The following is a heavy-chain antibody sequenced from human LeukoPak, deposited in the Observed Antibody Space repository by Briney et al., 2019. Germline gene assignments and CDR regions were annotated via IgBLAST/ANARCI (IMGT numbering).Heavy chain of an antibody. V-gene: IGHV3-30-3*01. CDR3: ARDQYDSFDY. D-gene: IGHD3-22*01. CDR1: GFTFSSYA. CDR2: ISYDGSNK. J-gene: IGHJ4*02. Sequence: GGSLRLSCAASGFTFSSYAMHWVRQAPGKGLEWVAVISYDGSNKYYADSVKGRFTIPRDNSKNTLYLQMNSLRAEDTAVYYCARDQYDSFDYWGQGTLVTVSS.